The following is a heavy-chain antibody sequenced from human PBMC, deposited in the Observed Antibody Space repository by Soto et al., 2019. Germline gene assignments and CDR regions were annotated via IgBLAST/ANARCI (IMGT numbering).Heavy chain of an antibody. CDR3: AADLPDWGAYAFDY. D-gene: IGHD3-16*01. CDR1: GFTFSSYS. CDR2: ISSSSSTI. J-gene: IGHJ4*01. V-gene: IGHV3-48*02. Sequence: PGGSLRLSCAASGFTFSSYSMNWVRQAPGKGLEWVSYISSSSSTIYYADSVKGRFTISRDNAKNSLYLQMNSLRDEDTAVYYCAADLPDWGAYAFDYWGHGTQVTVSS.